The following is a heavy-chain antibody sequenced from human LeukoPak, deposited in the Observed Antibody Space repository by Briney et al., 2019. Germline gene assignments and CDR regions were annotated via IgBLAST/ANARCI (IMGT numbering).Heavy chain of an antibody. J-gene: IGHJ4*02. CDR2: IGTAGDT. V-gene: IGHV3-13*01. CDR1: GFTFSNYD. CDR3: ARDRPDYGAERFAY. D-gene: IGHD4-17*01. Sequence: PGGSLRLSCAASGFTFSNYDMHWVRQATGKGLEWVSGIGTAGDTYYSDSVKGRFTISRENAKNSLYLQMNSLRAEDTAVYYCARDRPDYGAERFAYWGQGTLVTVSS.